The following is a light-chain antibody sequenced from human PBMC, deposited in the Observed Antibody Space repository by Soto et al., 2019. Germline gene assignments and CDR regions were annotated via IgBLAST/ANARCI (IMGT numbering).Light chain of an antibody. CDR2: RNN. J-gene: IGLJ3*02. Sequence: QSVLTQPPSASGTPGQRVTISCSGSSSNIGRNYVYWYQQLPGTAPKLLIYRNNQRPSGVPDRCSGSKSGTSASLAISGLRSGDEADYYCAAWDDSLSGTCVFGGGTKLTVL. CDR1: SSNIGRNY. CDR3: AAWDDSLSGTCV. V-gene: IGLV1-47*01.